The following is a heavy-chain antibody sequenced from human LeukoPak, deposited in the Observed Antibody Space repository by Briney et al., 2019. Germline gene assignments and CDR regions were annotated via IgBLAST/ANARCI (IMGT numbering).Heavy chain of an antibody. V-gene: IGHV5-51*01. CDR2: IYPGDSDT. CDR3: ASPISQGGYSSGWPFDY. J-gene: IGHJ4*02. D-gene: IGHD6-19*01. CDR1: GYSFTSYW. Sequence: GESLKISCKGSGYSFTSYWIGWVRQMPGKGLEWMGIIYPGDSDTRYSPSFQGQVTISADKSISTAYLQWSSLKASDTAMYYCASPISQGGYSSGWPFDYWGQGTLVTVSS.